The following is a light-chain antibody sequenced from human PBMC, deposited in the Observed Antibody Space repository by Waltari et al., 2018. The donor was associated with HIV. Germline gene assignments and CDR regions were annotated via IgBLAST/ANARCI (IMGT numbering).Light chain of an antibody. CDR3: QPYYSNLPT. CDR1: QSILDSPNNNNY. Sequence: DIVMTQSSDSLAVFSGARATIHCEASQSILDSPNNNNYLAWFQQKPGQPPKLLIYWASTRESGVPDRFSGSGSGADFTLTISGLQAEDVAVYYCQPYYSNLPTFGPGTKVDIK. J-gene: IGKJ3*01. CDR2: WAS. V-gene: IGKV4-1*01.